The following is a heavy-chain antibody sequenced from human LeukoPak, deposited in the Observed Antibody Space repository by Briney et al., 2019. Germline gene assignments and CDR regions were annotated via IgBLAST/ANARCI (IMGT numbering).Heavy chain of an antibody. CDR1: GFTVSSNY. D-gene: IGHD3-10*01. J-gene: IGHJ4*02. CDR3: AKKLGLRGSKVDY. Sequence: PGGSLRLSCAASGFTVSSNYMSWVRQAPGKGLEWVSVIYSGGSTYYADSVKGRFTISRDNSKNTLYLQMNSLRAEDTAVYYCAKKLGLRGSKVDYWGQGTLVTVSS. CDR2: IYSGGST. V-gene: IGHV3-53*01.